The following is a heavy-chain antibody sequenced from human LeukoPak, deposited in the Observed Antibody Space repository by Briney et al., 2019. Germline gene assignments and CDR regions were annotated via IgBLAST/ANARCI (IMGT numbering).Heavy chain of an antibody. Sequence: GGSLRLSCAASGFTFSSYSMNWVRQAPGKGLEWVSYISSSSSTIYYADSVKGRFTISRDNAKNSLYLQMNSLRAEDTAVYYCARAVSYSSGWYGMRYYFDYWGQGTLVTVSS. J-gene: IGHJ4*02. CDR1: GFTFSSYS. V-gene: IGHV3-48*01. CDR2: ISSSSSTI. D-gene: IGHD6-19*01. CDR3: ARAVSYSSGWYGMRYYFDY.